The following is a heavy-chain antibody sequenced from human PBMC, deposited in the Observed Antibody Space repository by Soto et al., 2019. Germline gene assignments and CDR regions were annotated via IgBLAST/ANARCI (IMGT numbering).Heavy chain of an antibody. CDR1: GGSISSYY. Sequence: PSETLSLTCTVSGGSISSYYWSWIRQPPGKGLEWIGYIYYSGSTYYNPSLKSRVTISVDTSKNQFSLKLSSVTAADTAVYYCARRSVHRRGFTAYWGRGTLVTVSS. V-gene: IGHV4-59*04. CDR2: IYYSGST. D-gene: IGHD3-10*01. J-gene: IGHJ4*02. CDR3: ARRSVHRRGFTAY.